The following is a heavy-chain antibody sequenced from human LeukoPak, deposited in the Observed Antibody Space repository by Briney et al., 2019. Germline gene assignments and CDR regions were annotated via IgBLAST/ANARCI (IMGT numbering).Heavy chain of an antibody. V-gene: IGHV3-43*02. CDR3: AKDISTIFSLFYYYGMDV. J-gene: IGHJ6*02. CDR1: GFTFDDYA. CDR2: ISGDGGST. Sequence: GGSLRLSCAASGFTFDDYAMHWVRQAPGKGLEWVSLISGDGGSTYYADSVKGRFTISRDSSKNSLYLQMNSLRTEDTALYYCAKDISTIFSLFYYYGMDVWGQGTTVTVSS. D-gene: IGHD3-9*01.